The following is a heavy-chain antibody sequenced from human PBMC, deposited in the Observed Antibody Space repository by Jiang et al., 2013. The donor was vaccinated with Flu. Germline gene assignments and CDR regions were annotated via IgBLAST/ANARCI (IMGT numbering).Heavy chain of an antibody. CDR1: GGSISSYY. CDR3: AGTIINHYYYYYGMDV. Sequence: CTVSGGSISSYYWSWIRQPPGKGLEWIGYIYYSGSTNYNPSLKSRVTISVDTSKNQFSLKLSSVTAADTAVYYCAGTIINHYYYYYGMDVWGQGTTVTVSS. J-gene: IGHJ6*02. D-gene: IGHD3-10*01. CDR2: IYYSGST. V-gene: IGHV4-59*01.